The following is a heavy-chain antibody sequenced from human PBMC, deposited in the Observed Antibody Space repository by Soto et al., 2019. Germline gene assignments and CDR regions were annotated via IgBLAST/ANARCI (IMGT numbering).Heavy chain of an antibody. D-gene: IGHD6-6*01. J-gene: IGHJ6*03. Sequence: PSETLSLTCAVYGGSFSGYYWSWIRQPPGKGLEWIGEINHSGSTNYNPSLKSRVTISVDTSKNQFSLKLSSVTAADTAVYYCARERGKAARPNYYYYYMDVWGKGTTVTVSS. V-gene: IGHV4-34*01. CDR3: ARERGKAARPNYYYYYMDV. CDR1: GGSFSGYY. CDR2: INHSGST.